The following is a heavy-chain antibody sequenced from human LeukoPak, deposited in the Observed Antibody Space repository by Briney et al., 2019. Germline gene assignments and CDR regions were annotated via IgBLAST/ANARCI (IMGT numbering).Heavy chain of an antibody. CDR2: ISSNGGST. J-gene: IGHJ6*02. D-gene: IGHD4-23*01. Sequence: GGSLRLSCAASGFTFSSYAMHWVRQAPGKELEYVSAISSNGGSTYYANSVKGRFTISRDNSKNTLYLQMGSLRAEDMAVYYCARGKIDSYGGNLPHYYGMDVWGQGTTVTVSS. CDR3: ARGKIDSYGGNLPHYYGMDV. V-gene: IGHV3-64*01. CDR1: GFTFSSYA.